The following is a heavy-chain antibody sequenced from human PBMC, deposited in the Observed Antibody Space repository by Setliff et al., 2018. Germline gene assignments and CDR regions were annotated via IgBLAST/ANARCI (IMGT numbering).Heavy chain of an antibody. CDR2: IDHSGGA. V-gene: IGHV4-34*01. J-gene: IGHJ3*02. CDR3: RQAVVGRDVFDI. CDR1: GESFSTYY. Sequence: TLSLTCAVYGESFSTYYWSWIRESPGKGLEWFGEIDHSGGANYNPSLESRVTMSVDTSKKQFSLKLTSVTAADTAMYYCRQAVVGRDVFDIWGQGTMVTVSS. D-gene: IGHD1-1*01.